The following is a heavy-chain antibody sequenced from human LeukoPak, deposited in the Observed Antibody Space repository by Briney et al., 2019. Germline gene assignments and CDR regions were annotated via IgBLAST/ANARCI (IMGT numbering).Heavy chain of an antibody. CDR2: ISSSSSYI. CDR1: GFTFSSNS. V-gene: IGHV3-21*01. J-gene: IGHJ6*02. D-gene: IGHD3-10*01. Sequence: PGGSLRLSCAASGFTFSSNSMNWVRQAPGKRLEWVSSISSSSSYIYYADSVKGRFTISRDNAKNSLYLQMNSLRAEDTAVYYCARDSVRGGRYGMDVWGQGTTVTVSS. CDR3: ARDSVRGGRYGMDV.